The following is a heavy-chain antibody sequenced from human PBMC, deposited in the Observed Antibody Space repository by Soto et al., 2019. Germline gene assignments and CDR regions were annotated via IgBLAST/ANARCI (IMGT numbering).Heavy chain of an antibody. CDR2: ISSTNNYI. J-gene: IGHJ4*02. CDR1: GFPFTRYR. CDR3: ARESEDLSSNLDY. Sequence: PVGSLILFCSASGFPFTRYRMNWVPQAPGKGLGWVASISSTNNYIYYGESLKGRLTISRDNAKNSMYLQMNTLRAEDTAVYYCARESEDLSSNLDYWGQGTMVTVSS. V-gene: IGHV3-21*06.